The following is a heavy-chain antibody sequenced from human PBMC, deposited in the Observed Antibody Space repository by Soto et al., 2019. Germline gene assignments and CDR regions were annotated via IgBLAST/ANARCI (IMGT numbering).Heavy chain of an antibody. CDR2: ISGSGGNT. D-gene: IGHD2-15*01. CDR1: GFIFSNFA. Sequence: HPGGSLRLSCVASGFIFSNFAMSWVRQAPGKGLEWVSAISGSGGNTHYAEFVRGRFTISRDNAKNTVYLQMNSLRADDTALYYCAKGPGSQGTDFWGQGTQVTVSS. CDR3: AKGPGSQGTDF. V-gene: IGHV3-23*01. J-gene: IGHJ4*02.